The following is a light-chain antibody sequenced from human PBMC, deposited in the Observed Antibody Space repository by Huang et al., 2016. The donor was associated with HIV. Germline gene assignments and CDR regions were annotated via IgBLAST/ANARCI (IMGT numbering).Light chain of an antibody. V-gene: IGKV1-9*01. CDR2: GAS. J-gene: IGKJ5*01. Sequence: IQLTQSPFALSASVGDRVTIICRASEGISNYLAWYQQKPGKAPKLLIYGASTLQAGVPSRFAGSGSGTDFALTISSLQPEDFATYYCQYVNSFPITFGQGTRLDMK. CDR3: QYVNSFPIT. CDR1: EGISNY.